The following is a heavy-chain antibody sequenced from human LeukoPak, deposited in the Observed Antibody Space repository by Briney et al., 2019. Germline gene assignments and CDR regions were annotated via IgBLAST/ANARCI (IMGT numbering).Heavy chain of an antibody. Sequence: SETLSLTCTVSGGSISSSSYYWGWIRQPPGKGLEWIGSIYYSGSTYYNPSLKSRVTISVDTSKNQFSLKLSSVTAADTAVYYCARRRYFDWFERYYYYYYGMDVWGQGTTVTVSS. CDR2: IYYSGST. J-gene: IGHJ6*02. V-gene: IGHV4-39*01. CDR3: ARRRYFDWFERYYYYYYGMDV. CDR1: GGSISSSSYY. D-gene: IGHD3-9*01.